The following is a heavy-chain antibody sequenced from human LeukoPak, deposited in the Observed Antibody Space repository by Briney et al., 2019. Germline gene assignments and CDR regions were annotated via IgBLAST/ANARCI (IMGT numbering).Heavy chain of an antibody. D-gene: IGHD5-18*01. Sequence: GGSLRLSCAAPGFISTSSWMCWVRQAPGQGLEWVANIKYDGSETYYVDSVKGRFTISRDNTKNSLYFQMNSLRAEDTAVYYCARVKYSYGFWDYWGQGTLVTVSS. CDR2: IKYDGSET. J-gene: IGHJ4*02. CDR1: GFISTSSW. CDR3: ARVKYSYGFWDY. V-gene: IGHV3-7*01.